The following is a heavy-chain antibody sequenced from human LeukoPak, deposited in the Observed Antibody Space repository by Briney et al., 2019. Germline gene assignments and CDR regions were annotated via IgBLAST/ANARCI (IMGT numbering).Heavy chain of an antibody. CDR3: ARDPSPTAGLIVVVPSWYFDF. CDR2: INPSGGST. Sequence: ASVKVSCKASGYTFTSYYMRWVRQAPGQGLEWMGIINPSGGSTSYAQKVQGRVTMTRDTSTSTVYMELSSLRSEDTAVYYCARDPSPTAGLIVVVPSWYFDFWGRGTLVTVSS. D-gene: IGHD3-22*01. J-gene: IGHJ2*01. CDR1: GYTFTSYY. V-gene: IGHV1-46*01.